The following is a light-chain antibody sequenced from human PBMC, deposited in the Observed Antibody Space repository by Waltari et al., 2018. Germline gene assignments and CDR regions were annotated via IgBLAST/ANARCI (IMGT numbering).Light chain of an antibody. J-gene: IGLJ2*01. CDR1: RSDVGIYNL. V-gene: IGLV2-23*02. Sequence: QSALTQPASVSGSPGQSITISCTGTRSDVGIYNLFSWYQQHPGKAPKLMISEVNKRPSGVSNRFSGSKSGNTASLTISGLQSEDEASYYCSSYISSTSVIFGGGTKLTVL. CDR3: SSYISSTSVI. CDR2: EVN.